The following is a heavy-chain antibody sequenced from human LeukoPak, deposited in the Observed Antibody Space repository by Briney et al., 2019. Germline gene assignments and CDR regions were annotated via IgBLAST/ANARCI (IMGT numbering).Heavy chain of an antibody. CDR2: INHSGST. CDR1: GGSFSGYY. V-gene: IGHV4-34*01. J-gene: IGHJ4*02. D-gene: IGHD3-22*01. CDR3: ARHKRAYYYDSSGYPDY. Sequence: TSETLSLTCAVYGGSFSGYYWSWIRQPPGKGLEWIGEINHSGSTNYNPSLKSRVTISVDSSKNQFSLKLTSVAAADTAVYYCARHKRAYYYDSSGYPDYWGQGTLVTVSS.